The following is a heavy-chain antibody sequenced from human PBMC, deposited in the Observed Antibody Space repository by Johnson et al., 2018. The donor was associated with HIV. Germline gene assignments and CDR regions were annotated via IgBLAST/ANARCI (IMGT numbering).Heavy chain of an antibody. CDR3: ARDRVYSGSYYSGAFDV. J-gene: IGHJ3*01. CDR2: ISWNSGRI. CDR1: GFTFDDYA. Sequence: VQLVESGGGLVQPGRSLRLSCAASGFTFDDYAMHWVRQVPGKGLEWVSGISWNSGRIGYADFVKGRFTISRDNAKNSLYLQMSSLRPEDTALYYCARDRVYSGSYYSGAFDVWGQGAMVTVSS. V-gene: IGHV3-9*01. D-gene: IGHD1-26*01.